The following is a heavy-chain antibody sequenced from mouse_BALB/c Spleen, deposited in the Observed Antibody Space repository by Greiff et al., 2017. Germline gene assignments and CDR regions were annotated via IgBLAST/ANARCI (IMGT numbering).Heavy chain of an antibody. CDR1: GYTFTSYY. J-gene: IGHJ4*01. V-gene: IGHV1S81*02. D-gene: IGHD4-1*01. CDR3: TRSGTRAMDY. CDR2: INPSNGGT. Sequence: QVQLQQPGAELVKPGASVKLSCKASGYTFTSYYMYWVKQRPGQGLEWIGGINPSNGGTNFNEKFKSKATLTVDKSSSTAYIQLSSLTSEDSAVYYCTRSGTRAMDYWGQGTSVTVSS.